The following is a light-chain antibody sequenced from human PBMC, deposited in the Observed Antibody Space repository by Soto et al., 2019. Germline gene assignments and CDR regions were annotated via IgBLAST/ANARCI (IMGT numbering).Light chain of an antibody. CDR1: QSVYSS. J-gene: IGKJ1*01. CDR2: GAS. Sequence: ETVMTQSPATLSVSPGERATLSCRASQSVYSSLAWYQQKHGQAPRLLIYGASTRATGIPARFSCSGSGTEFTLTISRLQSEDFAVYYCQQYNNWPPWTFGQGTKVEIK. CDR3: QQYNNWPPWT. V-gene: IGKV3-15*01.